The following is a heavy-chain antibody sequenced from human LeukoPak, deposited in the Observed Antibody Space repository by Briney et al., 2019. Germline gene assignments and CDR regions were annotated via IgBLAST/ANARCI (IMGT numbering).Heavy chain of an antibody. CDR1: GFTVSRNS. CDR3: ARGRRWLQLEYFDY. D-gene: IGHD5-24*01. V-gene: IGHV3-53*01. Sequence: PGGSLRLSCTVSGFTVSRNSMSWVRQAPGKGLEWVSFIYSDNTHYSDSVKGRFTISRDNAKNSLYLQMNSLRAEDTAVYHCARGRRWLQLEYFDYWGQGTLVTVSS. CDR2: IYSDNT. J-gene: IGHJ4*02.